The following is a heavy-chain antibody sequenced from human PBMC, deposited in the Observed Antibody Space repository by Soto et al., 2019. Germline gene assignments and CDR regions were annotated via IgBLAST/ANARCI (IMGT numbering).Heavy chain of an antibody. CDR1: GFTFSSYS. J-gene: IGHJ6*02. CDR2: ISSSSSYI. CDR3: AISPTYDSSGYSYYNGRDV. V-gene: IGHV3-21*01. D-gene: IGHD3-22*01. Sequence: GGSLRLSCAASGFTFSSYSMNWVRQAPGKGLEWVSSISSSSSYIYYADSVKGRFTISRDNAKNSLYLQMNSLRAEDTAVYYCAISPTYDSSGYSYYNGRDVWGQGTTVTASS.